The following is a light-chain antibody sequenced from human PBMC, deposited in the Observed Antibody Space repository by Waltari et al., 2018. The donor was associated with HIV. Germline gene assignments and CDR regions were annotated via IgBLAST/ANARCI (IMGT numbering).Light chain of an antibody. Sequence: QSVLTQPASASGSPVQSVTISCTGTSRYVVDHNSLCWYQQLPGSAPKLLIDADTNRPSGISGRFSGSRSGTTASLIISGLQTEDEADYYCRSSTATNTLYYVFGTGTKVTVL. J-gene: IGLJ1*01. CDR1: SRYVVDHNS. CDR3: RSSTATNTLYYV. CDR2: ADT. V-gene: IGLV2-14*03.